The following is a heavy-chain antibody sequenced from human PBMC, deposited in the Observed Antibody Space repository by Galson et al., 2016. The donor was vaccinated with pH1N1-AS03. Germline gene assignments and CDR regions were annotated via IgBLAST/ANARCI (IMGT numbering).Heavy chain of an antibody. D-gene: IGHD1-1*01. V-gene: IGHV4-31*03. CDR3: ARGHGDWKGNYLDY. CDR2: IYYTGTT. J-gene: IGHJ4*02. CDR1: GGSIISGGHY. Sequence: LSLTCTVSGGSIISGGHYWTWIRQHPERGLEYIGYIYYTGTTNYNPSLKSRITISVDTSKNQFSLKLTSVTAADTAVYYCARGHGDWKGNYLDYWGQGTLVTVSS.